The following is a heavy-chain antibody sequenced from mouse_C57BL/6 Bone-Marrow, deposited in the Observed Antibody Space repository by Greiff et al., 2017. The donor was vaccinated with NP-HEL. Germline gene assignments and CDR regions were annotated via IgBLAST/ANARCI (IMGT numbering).Heavy chain of an antibody. V-gene: IGHV1-52*01. J-gene: IGHJ1*03. Sequence: QVQLQQPGAELVRPGSSVKLSCKASGYTFTSYWMHWVKQRPIQGLEWIGNIDPSDSETHYNQKFKDKATLTVDKSSSTAYMQLSSLTSEDSAVYYCARRATGVPDWYFDVWGKGTTVTVSS. D-gene: IGHD1-1*01. CDR2: IDPSDSET. CDR1: GYTFTSYW. CDR3: ARRATGVPDWYFDV.